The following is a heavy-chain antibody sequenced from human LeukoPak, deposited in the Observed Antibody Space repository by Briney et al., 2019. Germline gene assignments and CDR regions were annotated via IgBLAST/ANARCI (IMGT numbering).Heavy chain of an antibody. CDR1: GFTFSSYG. CDR3: AKVTYGSGTYGAFDS. CDR2: IRYDGGNK. V-gene: IGHV3-30*02. Sequence: PGGSLRLSCAGSGFTFSSYGMHWVRQAPGKGLEWVAFIRYDGGNKYYADSVKGRFTISRDNSKNTLYLQMNSLRAEDTAIYYCAKVTYGSGTYGAFDSWGQGTLVTVSS. D-gene: IGHD3-10*01. J-gene: IGHJ4*02.